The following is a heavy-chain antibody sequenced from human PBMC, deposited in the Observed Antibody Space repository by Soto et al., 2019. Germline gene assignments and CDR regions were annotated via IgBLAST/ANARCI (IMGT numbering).Heavy chain of an antibody. V-gene: IGHV1-2*04. CDR3: ARDGGGYSGYDEDYYYYYYMDV. CDR1: GYTFTGYY. J-gene: IGHJ6*03. CDR2: INPNSGGT. D-gene: IGHD5-12*01. Sequence: QVQLVQSGAEVKKPGASVKVSCKASGYTFTGYYMHWVRQAPGQGLEWMGWINPNSGGTNYAQKFQGWVTTTRYTSISTAYMELSRLRSDDTAVYYCARDGGGYSGYDEDYYYYYYMDVWGKGTTVTVSS.